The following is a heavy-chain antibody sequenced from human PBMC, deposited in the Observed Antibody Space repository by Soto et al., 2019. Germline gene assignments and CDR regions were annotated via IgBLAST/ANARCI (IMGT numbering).Heavy chain of an antibody. D-gene: IGHD2-15*01. V-gene: IGHV1-3*01. CDR3: ARGIATGQLDP. J-gene: IGHJ5*02. CDR2: INPDNGNT. Sequence: QVQLVQSGAEVKKPGASVKISCKASGYTFTRYTVNWVRQAPGQRLEWIGWINPDNGNTKSSQKFQDRVIITRDTSASTAYMDLSSLRSEDTAVYYCARGIATGQLDPWGQGTLVTVSS. CDR1: GYTFTRYT.